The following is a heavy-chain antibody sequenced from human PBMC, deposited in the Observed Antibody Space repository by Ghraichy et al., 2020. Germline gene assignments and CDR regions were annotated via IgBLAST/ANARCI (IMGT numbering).Heavy chain of an antibody. CDR3: ARDLSGRYYDSSGYYSLYYYYGMDV. CDR2: ISSSSSYT. V-gene: IGHV3-11*06. CDR1: GFTFSDYY. Sequence: GGSLRLSCAASGFTFSDYYMSWIRQAPGKGLEWVSYISSSSSYTNYADSVKGRFTISRDNAKNSLYLQMNSLRAEDTAVYYCARDLSGRYYDSSGYYSLYYYYGMDVWGQGTTVTVSS. J-gene: IGHJ6*02. D-gene: IGHD3-22*01.